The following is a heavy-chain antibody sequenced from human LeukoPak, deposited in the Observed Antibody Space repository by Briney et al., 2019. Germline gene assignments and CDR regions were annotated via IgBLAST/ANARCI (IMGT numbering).Heavy chain of an antibody. CDR1: GLTFSSYA. V-gene: IGHV3-30*01. Sequence: GGSLRLSCAASGLTFSSYAMHWVRQAPGKGLEGVALISYDESNKYYADSVKGRFTISRDNSKNTVHLQMKRLRTEDAAVYYCAGSIGYCSNGFCAEGLGYWGQGTLVPVSS. CDR2: ISYDESNK. J-gene: IGHJ4*02. CDR3: AGSIGYCSNGFCAEGLGY. D-gene: IGHD2-8*01.